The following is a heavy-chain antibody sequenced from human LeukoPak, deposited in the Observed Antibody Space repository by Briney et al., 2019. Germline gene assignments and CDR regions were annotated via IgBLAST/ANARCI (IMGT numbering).Heavy chain of an antibody. Sequence: PSETLSLTCAVYGGSFSGYYWSWIRQPPGKGLEWIGEINHSGSTNYNPSLKSRVTISVDKSKNQFSLKLSSVTAADTAVYYCARGVLTMDVWGKGTTVTVSS. CDR2: INHSGST. D-gene: IGHD4/OR15-4a*01. CDR3: ARGVLTMDV. CDR1: GGSFSGYY. J-gene: IGHJ6*04. V-gene: IGHV4-34*01.